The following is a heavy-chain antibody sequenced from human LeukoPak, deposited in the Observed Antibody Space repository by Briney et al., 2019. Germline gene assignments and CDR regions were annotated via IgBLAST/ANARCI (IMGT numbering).Heavy chain of an antibody. CDR1: GFTFSDYY. Sequence: GGSLRLSCAASGFTFSDYYMSWIRQAPGKGLEWVSYISSSSSYIYYADSVKGRFTISRDNAKNSLYLQMNSLRAEDTAVYYCARSIKGYYYYYMDVWGKGTTVTVSS. CDR3: ARSIKGYYYYYMDV. J-gene: IGHJ6*03. CDR2: ISSSSSYI. V-gene: IGHV3-11*06. D-gene: IGHD3-3*02.